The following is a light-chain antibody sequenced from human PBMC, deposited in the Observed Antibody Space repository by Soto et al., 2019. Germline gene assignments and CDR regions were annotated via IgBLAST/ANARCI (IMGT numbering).Light chain of an antibody. CDR3: QQYGSSVWT. Sequence: EIVLTQSPGTLSLSPGERATLSCRASLSVTSNFFAWYQQQPGHAPRLLLYDASNTATGLPDRCSGSGSGKDFSITISILDHEDFALYYCQQYGSSVWTFGQGTKVEI. V-gene: IGKV3-20*01. J-gene: IGKJ1*01. CDR1: LSVTSNF. CDR2: DAS.